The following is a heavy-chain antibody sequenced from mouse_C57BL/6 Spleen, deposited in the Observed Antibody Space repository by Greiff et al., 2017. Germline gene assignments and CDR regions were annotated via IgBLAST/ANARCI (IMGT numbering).Heavy chain of an antibody. CDR3: ERSLPRDLDY. J-gene: IGHJ2*01. V-gene: IGHV1-50*01. Sequence: VQLQQPGAELVKPGASVKLSCKASGYTFTSYWMQWVKQRPGQGLEWIGEIDPSDSYTNYNQKFKGKATLTVDTSSSTAYMQLSSLTSEDSAVYYGERSLPRDLDYWGQGTTLTVSS. CDR1: GYTFTSYW. CDR2: IDPSDSYT.